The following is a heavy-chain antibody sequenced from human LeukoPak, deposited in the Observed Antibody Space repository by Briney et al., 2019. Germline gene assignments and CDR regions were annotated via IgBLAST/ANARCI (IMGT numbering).Heavy chain of an antibody. CDR2: IYYSGST. Sequence: SETLSLTCTVSGGSISSYYWSWIRQPPGKGLEWIGYIYYSGSTNYNPSLKSRVTISVDTSKNQFSLKLSSVTAADTAVYYCARSKGFGYSPAEDWGQGTLVTVSS. CDR1: GGSISSYY. CDR3: ARSKGFGYSPAED. J-gene: IGHJ4*02. V-gene: IGHV4-59*12. D-gene: IGHD3-10*01.